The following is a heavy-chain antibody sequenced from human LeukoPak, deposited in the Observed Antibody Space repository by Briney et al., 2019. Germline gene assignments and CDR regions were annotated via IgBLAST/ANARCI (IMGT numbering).Heavy chain of an antibody. V-gene: IGHV4-31*03. Sequence: SETLSLTCTVSGGSISSGGYYWSWIRQHPGKGLEWIGYIYYSGSTYYNPSLKSRVTISVDTSKNQFSLKLSSVTAADTAVYYCAREVAADSENWFDPWGQGTLVTVSS. CDR1: GGSISSGGYY. D-gene: IGHD2-15*01. CDR2: IYYSGST. CDR3: AREVAADSENWFDP. J-gene: IGHJ5*02.